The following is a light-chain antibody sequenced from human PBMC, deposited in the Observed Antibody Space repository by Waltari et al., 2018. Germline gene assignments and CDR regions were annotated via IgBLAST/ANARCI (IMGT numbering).Light chain of an antibody. J-gene: IGLJ2*01. Sequence: SHDLPQPPSVSVSPGQTARISCSGDTLATQYVSWYQQRPGQAPVMLIYKDSVRPSKIPERFSASSSGTTATLTITGVQAEDEADYYCQSTDSSDSLFLFGGGTKLTFV. CDR1: TLATQY. V-gene: IGLV3-25*03. CDR2: KDS. CDR3: QSTDSSDSLFL.